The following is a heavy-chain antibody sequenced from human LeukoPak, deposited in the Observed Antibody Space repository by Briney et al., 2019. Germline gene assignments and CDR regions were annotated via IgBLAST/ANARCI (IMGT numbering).Heavy chain of an antibody. CDR2: ISYDGSNK. Sequence: GGSLRLSCAASGFTFSSYAMHWVRQAPGKGLEWVAVISYDGSNKYYADSVKGRFTISRDNSKNTLYLQMNSLRAEDTAVYYCARDKRPLIGGHYFDYWGQGTLVTVSS. CDR1: GFTFSSYA. J-gene: IGHJ4*02. D-gene: IGHD3-10*01. CDR3: ARDKRPLIGGHYFDY. V-gene: IGHV3-30-3*01.